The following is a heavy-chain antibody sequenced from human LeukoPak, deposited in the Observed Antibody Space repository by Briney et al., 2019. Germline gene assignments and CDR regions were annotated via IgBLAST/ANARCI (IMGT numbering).Heavy chain of an antibody. D-gene: IGHD5-18*01. CDR1: GFTFSSYA. J-gene: IGHJ2*01. Sequence: GGSLRLSCAASGFTFSSYAMHWVRQAPGKGLEWVAVISYGGSNKYYADSVKGRFTISRDNSKNTLYLQMNSLRAEDTAVYYCARDWRIQLWRKYFDLWGRGTLVTVSS. CDR3: ARDWRIQLWRKYFDL. CDR2: ISYGGSNK. V-gene: IGHV3-30-3*01.